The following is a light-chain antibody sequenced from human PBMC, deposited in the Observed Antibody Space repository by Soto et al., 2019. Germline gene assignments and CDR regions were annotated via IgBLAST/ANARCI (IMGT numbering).Light chain of an antibody. V-gene: IGKV3-20*01. Sequence: EIVLTQSPGTLSLSPGERASLSCRASQSVSSSDLAWYQQKPGQAPRLLISGSSNRATGIPDRFSGSGSGTDCTLTISRLEPEDFAVYFCQHSGRSPPYTFGQGTKLEIK. CDR1: QSVSSSD. CDR3: QHSGRSPPYT. CDR2: GSS. J-gene: IGKJ2*01.